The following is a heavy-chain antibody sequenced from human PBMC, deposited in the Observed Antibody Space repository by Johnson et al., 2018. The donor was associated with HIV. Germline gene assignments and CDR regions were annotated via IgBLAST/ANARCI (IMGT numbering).Heavy chain of an antibody. CDR1: GFTFSSYG. CDR2: ISYDGSDK. V-gene: IGHV3-30*18. CDR3: AKDLGTGDDAFDI. J-gene: IGHJ3*02. D-gene: IGHD7-27*01. Sequence: QVQLVESGGGVVQPGRSLRLSCAASGFTFSSYGMNWVRQAPGKGLEWVAVISYDGSDKYYADSVKGRFTISRDNSKNTLYLQMNSLRAEDTAVYYCAKDLGTGDDAFDIWGQGTMVTVSS.